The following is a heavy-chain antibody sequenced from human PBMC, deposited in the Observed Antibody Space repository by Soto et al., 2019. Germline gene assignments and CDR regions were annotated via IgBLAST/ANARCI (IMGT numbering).Heavy chain of an antibody. J-gene: IGHJ4*02. D-gene: IGHD6-13*01. CDR2: IWYDGSNK. CDR3: ARTLYSSSWPGEYFDY. CDR1: GFTFESYW. Sequence: GGSLRRSCAASGFTFESYWMHWVRQAPGKGLEWVAVIWYDGSNKYYADSVEGRFTISRDNSKNTLYLQMNSLRAEDTAVYYCARTLYSSSWPGEYFDYWGQGTLVTVSS. V-gene: IGHV3-33*08.